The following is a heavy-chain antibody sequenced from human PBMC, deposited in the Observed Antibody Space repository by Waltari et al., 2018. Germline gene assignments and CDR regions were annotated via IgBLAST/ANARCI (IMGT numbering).Heavy chain of an antibody. Sequence: QVQLVQSGAEVKKPGASVKVSCKVSGYTLTELSMHWVRQAPGKGLEWMGGFDPEDGETIYAQKFQGRVTMTEDTSTDTAYMELSSLRSEDTAVYYCATVREYYDFWSGYYRTGNRYFDYWGQGTLVTVSS. D-gene: IGHD3-3*01. J-gene: IGHJ4*02. CDR1: GYTLTELS. V-gene: IGHV1-24*01. CDR3: ATVREYYDFWSGYYRTGNRYFDY. CDR2: FDPEDGET.